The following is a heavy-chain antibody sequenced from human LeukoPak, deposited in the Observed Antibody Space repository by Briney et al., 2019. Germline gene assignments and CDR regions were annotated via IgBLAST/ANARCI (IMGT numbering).Heavy chain of an antibody. D-gene: IGHD3-22*01. Sequence: SETLSLTCTVSGHSISSGYYWGWIRQPPGKGLEWIGSIYHSGSTYYNPSVKSRVTISVDTSKNQFSLKLSSVTAADTAVYYCARDSFYYDSSGLGYFDYWGQGTLVTVSS. CDR1: GHSISSGYY. CDR3: ARDSFYYDSSGLGYFDY. J-gene: IGHJ4*02. CDR2: IYHSGST. V-gene: IGHV4-38-2*02.